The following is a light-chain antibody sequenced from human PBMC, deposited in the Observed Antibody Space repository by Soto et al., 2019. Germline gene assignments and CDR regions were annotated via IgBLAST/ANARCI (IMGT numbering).Light chain of an antibody. CDR1: SADITANKY. V-gene: IGLV2-8*01. CDR2: EIN. Sequence: QSALTRPPSASGSPGQSVTISCTRTSADITANKYVSWFQQHPGKAPKLLIYEINKRPSGVPHRFSGSKSGNTASLTVSGLQADDEADYYCNSYVGSNNYVLGTGTKLTVL. J-gene: IGLJ1*01. CDR3: NSYVGSNNYV.